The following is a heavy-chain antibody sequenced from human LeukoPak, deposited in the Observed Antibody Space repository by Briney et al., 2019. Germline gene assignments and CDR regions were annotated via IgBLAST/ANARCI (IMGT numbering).Heavy chain of an antibody. CDR1: GGSISTYF. CDR3: ARDRVDSSGYYYYYGIDV. D-gene: IGHD3-22*01. V-gene: IGHV4-4*07. Sequence: SETLSLTCTVSGGSISTYFWSWIRQPAGKGLEWIGRIYTSGSTTYNPSLKSRVTVSVDTSKNQFSLKLASVTAADTAVYYCARDRVDSSGYYYYYGIDVWGQGTTVIVSS. J-gene: IGHJ6*02. CDR2: IYTSGST.